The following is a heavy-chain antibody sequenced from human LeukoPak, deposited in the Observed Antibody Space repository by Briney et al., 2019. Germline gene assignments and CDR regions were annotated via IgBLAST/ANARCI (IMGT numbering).Heavy chain of an antibody. V-gene: IGHV4-59*01. J-gene: IGHJ4*02. CDR3: ARGGDGYNFWTPPFDY. D-gene: IGHD5-24*01. CDR1: GGSISSYY. Sequence: SETLSLTCTVSGGSISSYYWSWIRQPPGKGQEWIGYIYYSGSTNYNPSLKSRVTISVDTSKNQFSLKLSSVTAADTAVYYCARGGDGYNFWTPPFDYWGQGTLVTVSS. CDR2: IYYSGST.